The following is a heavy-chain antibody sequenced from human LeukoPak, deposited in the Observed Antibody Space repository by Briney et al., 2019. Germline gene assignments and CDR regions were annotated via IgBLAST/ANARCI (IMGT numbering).Heavy chain of an antibody. V-gene: IGHV4-39*01. J-gene: IGHJ3*02. CDR3: ARRGSGWLDHAFDI. CDR2: IYYSGST. D-gene: IGHD6-19*01. Sequence: SETLSLTCTVSGGSIGSRSYYWGWIRQPPGRGLEWIGSIYYSGSTYYNPSLKSRVTISVDTSKNQFSLKLSSVTAADTAVYHCARRGSGWLDHAFDIWGQGTIVTVSS. CDR1: GGSIGSRSYY.